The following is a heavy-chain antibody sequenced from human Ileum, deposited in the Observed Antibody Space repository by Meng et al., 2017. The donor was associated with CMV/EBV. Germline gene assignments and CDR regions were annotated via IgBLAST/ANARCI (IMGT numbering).Heavy chain of an antibody. V-gene: IGHV4-30-4*01. CDR2: IYYNGNA. D-gene: IGHD3-10*01. Sequence: VQTAGVGPGPAAPSTTLTPPLKFPGGVHERWYYHLKRVRQPPGKGLEWIGYIYYNGNAYYNPSLKSQVTISVDTSKNQFSLRLKSVTAADSAVYFCARGGIFRGLDYWGQGTLVTVSS. CDR3: ARGGIFRGLDY. CDR1: GGVHERWYYH. J-gene: IGHJ4*02.